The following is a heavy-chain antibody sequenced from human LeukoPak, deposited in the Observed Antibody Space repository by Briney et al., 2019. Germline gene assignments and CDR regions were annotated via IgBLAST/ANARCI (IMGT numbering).Heavy chain of an antibody. D-gene: IGHD6-13*01. V-gene: IGHV3-74*01. CDR1: GFTFSKNW. CDR2: IQGDGSNT. J-gene: IGHJ4*02. CDR3: SRGTSAGGPISPFDF. Sequence: GGSLRLSSVASGFTFSKNWMHWVRQAPGKGLVWVSRIQGDGSNTNYADSVKGRFSISRDNAKNTVYLQMTSLWAEDTGIYYCSRGTSAGGPISPFDFWGQGTVVTVSS.